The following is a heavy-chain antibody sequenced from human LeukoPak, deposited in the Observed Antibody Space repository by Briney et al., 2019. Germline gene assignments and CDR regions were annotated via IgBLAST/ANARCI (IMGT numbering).Heavy chain of an antibody. CDR3: ARGRPLDAFDI. Sequence: SQTLSLTCTVSGGSISSGGYYWSWIRQHPGKGLEWIGYIYYSGSTYYNPSLKSRVTISVDTFKNQFSLKLSSVTAADTAVYYCARGRPLDAFDIWGQGTLVTVSS. CDR2: IYYSGST. V-gene: IGHV4-31*03. CDR1: GGSISSGGYY. J-gene: IGHJ3*02.